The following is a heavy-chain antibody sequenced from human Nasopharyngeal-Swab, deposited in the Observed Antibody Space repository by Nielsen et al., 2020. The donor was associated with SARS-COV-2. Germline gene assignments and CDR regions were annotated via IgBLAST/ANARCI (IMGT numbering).Heavy chain of an antibody. Sequence: SETLSLTCAISGDSVSSNCAAWNWLRQSPSRGLEWLGRTYYRSKWYNDYAVSVKSRITINPDTSKNQFSLQLNSVTPEDTAVYYCAREAGLEDDAFDIWGQGTMVTVSS. V-gene: IGHV6-1*01. CDR2: TYYRSKWYN. CDR1: GDSVSSNCAA. CDR3: AREAGLEDDAFDI. D-gene: IGHD1-1*01. J-gene: IGHJ3*02.